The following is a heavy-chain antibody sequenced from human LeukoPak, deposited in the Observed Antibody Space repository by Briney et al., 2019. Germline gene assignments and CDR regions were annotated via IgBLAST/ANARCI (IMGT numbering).Heavy chain of an antibody. V-gene: IGHV1-2*02. CDR3: ALIPGGSWALDY. CDR1: EYTFSVYH. J-gene: IGHJ4*02. CDR2: INPDSGDT. Sequence: GASVKVSCKASEYTFSVYHIHWVRQAPGQGLEWMAWINPDSGDTNYAQKFQGRVTMTRDTSISTAYMEVSSLRSDDTAVYYCALIPGGSWALDYWGQGTLVTVSS. D-gene: IGHD6-13*01.